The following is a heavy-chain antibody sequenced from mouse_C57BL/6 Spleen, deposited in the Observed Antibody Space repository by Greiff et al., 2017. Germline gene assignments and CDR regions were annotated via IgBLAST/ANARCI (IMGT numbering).Heavy chain of an antibody. D-gene: IGHD2-1*01. J-gene: IGHJ1*03. CDR2: IDPSDSYT. CDR3: ARAHGNYEGYFDV. CDR1: GYTFTSYW. V-gene: IGHV1-59*01. Sequence: VQLQQPGAELVRPGTSVKLSCKASGYTFTSYWMHWVKQRPGQGLEWIGVIDPSDSYTNYNQKFKGKATLTVDTSSSTAYMQLSSLTSEDSAVYYCARAHGNYEGYFDVWGTGTTVTVSS.